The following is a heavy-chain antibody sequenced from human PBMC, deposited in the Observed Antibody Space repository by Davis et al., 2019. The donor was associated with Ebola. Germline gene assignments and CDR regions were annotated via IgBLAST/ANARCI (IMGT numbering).Heavy chain of an antibody. CDR2: INSDGTFT. J-gene: IGHJ2*01. CDR3: ARVLAARPWYLDL. V-gene: IGHV3-74*01. D-gene: IGHD6-6*01. CDR1: GFTFSNYW. Sequence: GESPKIPCAASGFTFSNYWMYWVRQAPGEGLMCVSRINSDGTFTTYADSVKGRFTNIRDNAKNTLYLQMNSVRAEDTAVYYCARVLAARPWYLDLWGRGTLVTVSS.